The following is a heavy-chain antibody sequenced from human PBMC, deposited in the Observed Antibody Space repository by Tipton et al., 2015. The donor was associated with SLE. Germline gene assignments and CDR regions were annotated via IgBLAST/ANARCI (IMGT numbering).Heavy chain of an antibody. CDR2: IIHSGVT. CDR3: ATTGGY. J-gene: IGHJ4*02. V-gene: IGHV4-34*12. D-gene: IGHD4-17*01. Sequence: TLSLTCAVSGESFNGYFWTWIRQPPGKGLEWIAEIIHSGVTNYNPSLRSRVPISVDMSKNQVSLKLSSVTAADTAVYYCATTGGYWGQGTLVTVSS. CDR1: GESFNGYF.